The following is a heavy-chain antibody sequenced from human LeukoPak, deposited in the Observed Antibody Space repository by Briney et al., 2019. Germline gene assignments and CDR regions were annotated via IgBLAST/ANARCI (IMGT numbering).Heavy chain of an antibody. J-gene: IGHJ3*02. CDR2: ISSSSSYI. CDR3: ASETDVAATHDAFDI. CDR1: GFTFSSYS. D-gene: IGHD2-15*01. Sequence: GGSLRLSCAASGFTFSSYSMNWVRQAPGKGLEWVSSISSSSSYIYYADSVKGRFTISRDKAKNSLYLQMNSLRAEDTAVYYCASETDVAATHDAFDIWGQGTMVTVSS. V-gene: IGHV3-21*01.